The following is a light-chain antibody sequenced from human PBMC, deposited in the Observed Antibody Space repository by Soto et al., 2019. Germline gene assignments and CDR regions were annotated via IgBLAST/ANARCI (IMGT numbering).Light chain of an antibody. J-gene: IGLJ2*01. Sequence: SSELTQPLSVSVALGQTASITCGGSGIGTKNVHWYQQKAGQAPVLVIYRDNNRPSGIPERISGSNSVNTATLTISRAQAGDEADYYCQVWDSSTVIFGGGTKLTVL. CDR1: GIGTKN. V-gene: IGLV3-9*01. CDR3: QVWDSSTVI. CDR2: RDN.